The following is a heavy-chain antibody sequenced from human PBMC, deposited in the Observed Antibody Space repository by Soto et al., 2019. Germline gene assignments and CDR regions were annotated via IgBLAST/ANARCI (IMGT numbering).Heavy chain of an antibody. D-gene: IGHD2-15*01. CDR2: ISAYNGNT. Sequence: QVQLVQSGAEVKKPGASVKVSCKASGYTFTSYGISWVRQAPGQGLEWMGWISAYNGNTNYAQKLQGRVTMTTDTSTSTAYRELRSLRSDDTAVYYCARDLGPYCSGGSCYSGWFDPWGQGTLVTVSS. V-gene: IGHV1-18*01. J-gene: IGHJ5*02. CDR1: GYTFTSYG. CDR3: ARDLGPYCSGGSCYSGWFDP.